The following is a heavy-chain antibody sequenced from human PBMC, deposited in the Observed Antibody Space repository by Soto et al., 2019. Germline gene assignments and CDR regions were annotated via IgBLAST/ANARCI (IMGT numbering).Heavy chain of an antibody. CDR3: GRLGATETTWGTDS. CDR1: GGSFSGYL. D-gene: IGHD1-26*01. CDR2: ISHRGST. Sequence: QVKLQQCGAGLLKPSETLSLTCAVYGGSFSGYLWSWIRQSPGKGLEWIGEISHRGSTDYNPSLKSRVTISEDTSKNQVSLKVSSVTAADTAVYYCGRLGATETTWGTDSWGQGSLVTVSS. J-gene: IGHJ4*02. V-gene: IGHV4-34*01.